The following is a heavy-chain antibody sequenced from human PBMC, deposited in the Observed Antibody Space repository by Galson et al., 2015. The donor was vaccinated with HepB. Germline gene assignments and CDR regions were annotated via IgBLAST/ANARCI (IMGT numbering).Heavy chain of an antibody. V-gene: IGHV3-33*01. CDR2: IWYDGGNK. J-gene: IGHJ4*02. CDR1: GFTFSTYG. Sequence: SLRLSCAASGFTFSTYGMHWVRQAPGKGLEWVALIWYDGGNKYYADSVKGRFTISRDNSKNTLYLQMNSLRVEDTAMYYCARGTGSQNDYWGPGTLVTVSS. CDR3: ARGTGSQNDY. D-gene: IGHD1-1*01.